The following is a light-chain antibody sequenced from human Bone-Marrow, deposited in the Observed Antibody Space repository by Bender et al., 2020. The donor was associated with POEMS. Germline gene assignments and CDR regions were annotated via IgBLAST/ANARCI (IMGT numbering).Light chain of an antibody. CDR1: SSDVGKYNL. Sequence: QSALTQPASVSGSPGQSITIACTGTSSDVGKYNLVSWYQQHPGKAPKLMIFEVGQRPSGVSDRFSASQYGKTASLTISGLQTEEEADYYCSSHTRSATLGFGTGTKVTVL. V-gene: IGLV2-14*02. J-gene: IGLJ1*01. CDR2: EVG. CDR3: SSHTRSATLG.